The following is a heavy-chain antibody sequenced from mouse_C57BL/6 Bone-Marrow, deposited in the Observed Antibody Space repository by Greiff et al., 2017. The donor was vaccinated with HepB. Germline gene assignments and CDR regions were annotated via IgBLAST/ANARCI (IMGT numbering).Heavy chain of an antibody. J-gene: IGHJ4*01. CDR1: GYTFTSYW. CDR2: IDPSDSYT. V-gene: IGHV1-50*01. Sequence: QVQLQHPGAELVKPGASVKLSCKASGYTFTSYWMQWVKQRPGQGLEWIGEIDPSDSYTNYNQKFKGKATLTVDTSSSTAYMQLSSLTSEDSAVYYCARGGWLLRYAMDYWGQGTSVTVSS. D-gene: IGHD2-3*01. CDR3: ARGGWLLRYAMDY.